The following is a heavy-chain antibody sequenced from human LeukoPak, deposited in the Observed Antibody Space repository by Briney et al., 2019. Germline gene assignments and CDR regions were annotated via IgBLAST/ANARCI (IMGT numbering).Heavy chain of an antibody. J-gene: IGHJ4*02. D-gene: IGHD3-10*01. CDR2: IFYSGST. CDR1: GGSISSYY. CDR3: TRGDDFYGSGNYFIFDS. V-gene: IGHV4-59*01. Sequence: KASETLSLTCTVSGGSISSYYWSWIRQPPGRGLDWIGYIFYSGSTSYSPSLKSRVAISIDTSKNQFSLTLTSVTAADTAVYYCTRGDDFYGSGNYFIFDSWGQGTLVTVSS.